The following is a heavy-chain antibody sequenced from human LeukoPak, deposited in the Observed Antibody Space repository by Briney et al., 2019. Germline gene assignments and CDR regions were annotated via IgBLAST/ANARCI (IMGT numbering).Heavy chain of an antibody. CDR1: GYTFTGYY. CDR3: ARDLQWPDAFDI. CDR2: INPNSGGT. V-gene: IGHV1-2*02. J-gene: IGHJ3*02. Sequence: ASVEVSCKASGYTFTGYYMHWVRQAPGQGLEWMGWINPNSGGTNYAQKFQGRVTMTRATSISTDYMALSRLRSDDPAVYYCARDLQWPDAFDIWGQGTMVTVSS. D-gene: IGHD6-19*01.